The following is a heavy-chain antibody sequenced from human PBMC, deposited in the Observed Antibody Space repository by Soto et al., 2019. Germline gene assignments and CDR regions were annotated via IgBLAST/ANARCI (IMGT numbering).Heavy chain of an antibody. J-gene: IGHJ4*02. CDR2: SRNRVNNFST. D-gene: IGHD2-15*01. Sequence: PGGSLRLSSTVSAVSEFTFSDQYMDWVRQAPGGWLWWVCRSRNRVNNFSTAYAASVQGRLHISRDESKNKVYPQMHSLKTDAMAAYYCSRVDTTPKSPHXWGQGTMLTVSX. CDR3: SRVDTTPKSPHX. V-gene: IGHV3-72*01. CDR1: EFTFSDQY.